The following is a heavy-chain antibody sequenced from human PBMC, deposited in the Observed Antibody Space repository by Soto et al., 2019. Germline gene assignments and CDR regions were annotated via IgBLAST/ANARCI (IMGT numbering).Heavy chain of an antibody. Sequence: QITLKESGPTLVKPTQTLTLTCTFSGFSLSTSRVGVGWIRQPPGKALEWLALIYWDDDKRYSPSLKNRLTITKDTSKNQVVLTMTNADPADTATYYCVHTSGSGNSACFDYWGQGTLVTVSS. CDR2: IYWDDDK. D-gene: IGHD3-10*01. CDR1: GFSLSTSRVG. J-gene: IGHJ4*02. CDR3: VHTSGSGNSACFDY. V-gene: IGHV2-5*02.